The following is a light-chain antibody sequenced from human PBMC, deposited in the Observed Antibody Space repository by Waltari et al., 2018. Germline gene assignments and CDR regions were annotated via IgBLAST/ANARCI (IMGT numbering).Light chain of an antibody. V-gene: IGLV1-47*01. J-gene: IGLJ2*01. CDR2: GSK. CDR3: AAWDDSLHCPV. CDR1: RSNIGSNF. Sequence: QSVLTQPPSASGTPGQTVTISCSGERSNIGSNFVSWYQQLPRTAPKLLIDGSKNPPSGVPDRFLGSQSGTSASLAITGLRSDDEADYYCAAWDDSLHCPVFGGGTKLTVL.